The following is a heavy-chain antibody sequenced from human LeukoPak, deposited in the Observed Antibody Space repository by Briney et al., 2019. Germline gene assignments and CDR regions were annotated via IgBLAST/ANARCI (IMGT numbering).Heavy chain of an antibody. CDR2: INHSGST. J-gene: IGHJ4*02. Sequence: PSETLSLTCAVYGGSFSGYYWSWIRQPPGKGLEWIGEINHSGSTNYNPSLKSRVTISVDTSKNQFSLKLSSVTAADTAVYYCARGPLLDYWGQGTLVTVSP. V-gene: IGHV4-34*01. CDR3: ARGPLLDY. CDR1: GGSFSGYY.